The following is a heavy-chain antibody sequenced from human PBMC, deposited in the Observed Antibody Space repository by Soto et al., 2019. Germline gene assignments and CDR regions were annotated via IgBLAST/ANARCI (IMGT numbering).Heavy chain of an antibody. CDR1: GYTFTGYY. CDR2: INPNSGGT. CDR3: ARGYGSGSWYFDL. J-gene: IGHJ2*01. Sequence: QVQLVQSGAEVKKPGASVKVSCRASGYTFTGYYLHWVRQAPGQGLERLGWINPNSGGTNYAQKFQDWVTMTRDTSISTAYMELSRLTSDDPAVYYCARGYGSGSWYFDLWGRGTLVTVSS. V-gene: IGHV1-2*04. D-gene: IGHD6-19*01.